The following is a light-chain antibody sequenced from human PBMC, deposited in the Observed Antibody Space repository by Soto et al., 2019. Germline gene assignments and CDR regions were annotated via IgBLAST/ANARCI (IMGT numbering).Light chain of an antibody. CDR1: RSDIGGSIY. V-gene: IGLV2-14*01. Sequence: QSVLTQPASVSGSPGQSITISCTGTRSDIGGSIYVSWFQQYPGEAPKCMIYDVNNRPSGVSNRFSGSKSGSTASLTISGLQAEDEAVYYCTSYTTSNPLALGGGTKLTVL. CDR3: TSYTTSNPLA. J-gene: IGLJ2*01. CDR2: DVN.